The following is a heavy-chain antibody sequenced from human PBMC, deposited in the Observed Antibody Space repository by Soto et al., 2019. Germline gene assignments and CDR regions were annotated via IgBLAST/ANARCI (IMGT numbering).Heavy chain of an antibody. D-gene: IGHD3-9*01. CDR1: GYTFTGYY. Sequence: ASVKVSCKASGYTFTGYYMHWVRQAPGQGLEWMGWISANNGNTNYAQKLQGRVTMTTDTSTSTAYMELRSLRSDDTAVYYCARAERYYDILTGYPDYWGQGTLVTVSS. CDR3: ARAERYYDILTGYPDY. J-gene: IGHJ4*02. V-gene: IGHV1-18*04. CDR2: ISANNGNT.